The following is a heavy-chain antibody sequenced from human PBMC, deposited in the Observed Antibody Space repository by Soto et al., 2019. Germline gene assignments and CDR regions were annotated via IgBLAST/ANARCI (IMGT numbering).Heavy chain of an antibody. J-gene: IGHJ5*02. V-gene: IGHV4-59*12. D-gene: IGHD1-26*01. CDR3: AREGGSLNWFDP. CDR2: IYYSGST. Sequence: PSETLSLTCTVSNDSISPYYWSWIRQPPGKGLEWIGFIYYSGSTTYNPSLKSRVTISVDKSKNQFSLKLSSVTAADTAVYYCAREGGSLNWFDPWGQGTLVTVSS. CDR1: NDSISPYY.